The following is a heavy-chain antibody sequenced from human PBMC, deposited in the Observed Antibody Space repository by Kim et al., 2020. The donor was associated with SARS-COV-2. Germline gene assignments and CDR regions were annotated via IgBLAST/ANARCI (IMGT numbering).Heavy chain of an antibody. CDR1: GFTFSSYG. CDR3: AKDDYGDWGWIDY. D-gene: IGHD4-17*01. Sequence: GGSLRLSCAASGFTFSSYGMHWVRQAPGKGLEWVAVISYDGSNKYYADSVKGRFTISRDNSKNTLYLQMNSLRAEDTAVYYCAKDDYGDWGWIDYWGQGTLVTVSS. J-gene: IGHJ4*02. CDR2: ISYDGSNK. V-gene: IGHV3-30*18.